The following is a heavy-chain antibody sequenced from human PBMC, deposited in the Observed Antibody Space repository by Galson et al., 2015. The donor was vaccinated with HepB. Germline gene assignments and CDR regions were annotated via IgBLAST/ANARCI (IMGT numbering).Heavy chain of an antibody. J-gene: IGHJ4*02. CDR1: GFTFSSYW. CDR2: IKQDGSEK. D-gene: IGHD2-8*01. Sequence: SLRLSCAASGFTFSSYWMSWVRQAPGKGLEWVANIKQDGSEKYYVDSVKGRFTISRDNAKNSLYLQMNSLRAEDTAVYYCAKDGFVLMVYAFDYWGQGTLVTVSS. CDR3: AKDGFVLMVYAFDY. V-gene: IGHV3-7*05.